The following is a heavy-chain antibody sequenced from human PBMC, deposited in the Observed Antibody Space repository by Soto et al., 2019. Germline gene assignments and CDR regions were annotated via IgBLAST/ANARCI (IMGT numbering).Heavy chain of an antibody. Sequence: GGSLRLSCAASGFTVSTNYMSWVRQAPGKGLEWVSLIYSGGSTYYADSVKGRFTISSDNSKNTLYLQMNSLRAEDTAVYYCARSSSGYPYYFDYWGQGTLVTVS. J-gene: IGHJ4*02. V-gene: IGHV3-53*01. CDR1: GFTVSTNY. D-gene: IGHD3-22*01. CDR2: IYSGGST. CDR3: ARSSSGYPYYFDY.